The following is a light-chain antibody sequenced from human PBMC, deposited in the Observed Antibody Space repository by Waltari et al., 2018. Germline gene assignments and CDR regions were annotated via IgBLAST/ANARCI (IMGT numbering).Light chain of an antibody. Sequence: DIQMTQSPSTLSASVGDRVTLTCRASQSISSWLAWYQQKPGKAPKLLIYDASSLESGVPSRFSGSGSGTDFTLTIGSLQAEDVAVYYCQQYYTAPYTFGQGTKLEIK. CDR2: DAS. CDR1: QSISSW. CDR3: QQYYTAPYT. J-gene: IGKJ2*01. V-gene: IGKV1-5*01.